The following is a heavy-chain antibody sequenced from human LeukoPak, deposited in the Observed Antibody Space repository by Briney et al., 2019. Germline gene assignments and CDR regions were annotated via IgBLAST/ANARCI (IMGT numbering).Heavy chain of an antibody. D-gene: IGHD6-19*01. CDR3: ARAGGGWHYWYFDL. CDR1: GYTFTGYY. V-gene: IGHV1-2*02. Sequence: ASVTVSCKASGYTFTGYYMHWGRQAPGQGLEWMAWINPNTGGTNFAQKFQGRVTMTRDTSISTAYMELSGLTSDDTAVYYCARAGGGWHYWYFDLWGRGTLVTVSS. J-gene: IGHJ2*01. CDR2: INPNTGGT.